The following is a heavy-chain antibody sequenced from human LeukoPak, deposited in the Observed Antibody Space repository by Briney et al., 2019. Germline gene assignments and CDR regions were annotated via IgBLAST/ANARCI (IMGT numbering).Heavy chain of an antibody. D-gene: IGHD1-26*01. CDR2: IIPIFGTA. CDR3: ARDRGEWELVGAFDI. Sequence: GASVKVSCKASGYTFTSYGISWVRQAPGQGLEWMGGIIPIFGTANYAQKFQGRVTITADKSTSTAYMELSSLRSEDTAVYYCARDRGEWELVGAFDIWGQGTMVTVSS. CDR1: GYTFTSYG. J-gene: IGHJ3*02. V-gene: IGHV1-69*06.